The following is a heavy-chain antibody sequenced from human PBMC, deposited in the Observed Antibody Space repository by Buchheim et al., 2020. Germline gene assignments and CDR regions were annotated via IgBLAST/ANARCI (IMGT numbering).Heavy chain of an antibody. V-gene: IGHV3-15*01. CDR3: TTDRAYSSSFYYYYYGMDV. D-gene: IGHD6-13*01. J-gene: IGHJ6*02. Sequence: EVQLVESGGGLVKPGGSLRLSCAASGFTFSNAWMSWVRQAPGKGLEWVGRIKSKTDGGTTDYAAPVKGRFTISRADSQNTLYLQMNSLKTEDTAVYYCTTDRAYSSSFYYYYYGMDVWGQGTT. CDR2: IKSKTDGGTT. CDR1: GFTFSNAW.